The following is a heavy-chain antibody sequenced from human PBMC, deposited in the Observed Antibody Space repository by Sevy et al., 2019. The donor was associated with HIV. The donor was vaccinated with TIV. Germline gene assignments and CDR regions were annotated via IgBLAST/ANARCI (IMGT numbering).Heavy chain of an antibody. D-gene: IGHD1-26*01. CDR3: ARVSCGSYCGPHFDS. V-gene: IGHV6-1*01. Sequence: SQTLSLTCAISGDSVSSNSAAWNWIRQSPSRGLEWLGRTYYRSKWYFNYAESVKSRMTINPDTSKNQFSLQLNSVTPEDTAVYYCARVSCGSYCGPHFDSWGQGILVTVSS. J-gene: IGHJ4*02. CDR2: TYYRSKWYF. CDR1: GDSVSSNSAA.